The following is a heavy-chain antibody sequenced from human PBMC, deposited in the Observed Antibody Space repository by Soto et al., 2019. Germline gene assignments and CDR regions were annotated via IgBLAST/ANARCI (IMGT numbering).Heavy chain of an antibody. CDR2: ISYDGSNK. CDR3: ANGYYDFWSGYFEPGV. J-gene: IGHJ6*04. Sequence: GGSLRLSCAASGFTFSSYGMHWVRQAPGKGLEWVAVISYDGSNKYYADSVKGRFTISRDNSKNTLYLQMNSLRAEDTAVYYCANGYYDFWSGYFEPGVWGKGTTVTVSS. D-gene: IGHD3-3*01. CDR1: GFTFSSYG. V-gene: IGHV3-30*18.